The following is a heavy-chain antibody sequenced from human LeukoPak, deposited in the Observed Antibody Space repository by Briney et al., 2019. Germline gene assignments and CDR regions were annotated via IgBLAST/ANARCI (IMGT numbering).Heavy chain of an antibody. J-gene: IGHJ4*02. CDR2: ISAYNGNT. V-gene: IGHV1-18*04. Sequence: ASVKVSCKASGYTFTGYYMHWVRQAPGQGLEWMGWISAYNGNTNYAQKLQGRVTMTTDTSTSTAYMELRSLRSDDTAVYYCARARDGSGSYYLYYWGQGTLVTVSS. D-gene: IGHD3-10*01. CDR1: GYTFTGYY. CDR3: ARARDGSGSYYLYY.